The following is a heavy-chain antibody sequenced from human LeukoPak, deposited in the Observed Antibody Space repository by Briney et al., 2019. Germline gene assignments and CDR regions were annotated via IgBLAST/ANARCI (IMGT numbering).Heavy chain of an antibody. CDR2: ISAYNGNT. D-gene: IGHD1-1*01. CDR3: ARVGVEAGNYYYYMDV. J-gene: IGHJ6*03. V-gene: IGHV1-18*01. Sequence: ASVKVSCKASGYTFTSYGISWVRQAPGQGLEWMGWISAYNGNTNYAQKLQGRVTMTTDTSTSTAYMELRSLRSDDTAVYYCARVGVEAGNYYYYMDVWGKGTTVTVSS. CDR1: GYTFTSYG.